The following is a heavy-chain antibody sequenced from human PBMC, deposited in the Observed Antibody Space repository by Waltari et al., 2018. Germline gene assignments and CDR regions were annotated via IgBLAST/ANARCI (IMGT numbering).Heavy chain of an antibody. J-gene: IGHJ4*02. CDR1: GYSFTSYW. D-gene: IGHD3-10*01. CDR2: IYPGDSDT. Sequence: EVQLVQSGAEVKKPGESLKISCKGSGYSFTSYWIGWARQMPGKGLEWMGIIYPGDSDTRYSPSFQGQVTISADKSISTAYLQWSSLKASDTAMYYCARGTSYYGSGSYYSGARYWGQGTLVTVSS. CDR3: ARGTSYYGSGSYYSGARY. V-gene: IGHV5-51*03.